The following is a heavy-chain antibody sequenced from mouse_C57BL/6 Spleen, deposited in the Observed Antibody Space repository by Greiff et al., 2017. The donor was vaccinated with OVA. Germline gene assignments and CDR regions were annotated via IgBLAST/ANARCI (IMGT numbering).Heavy chain of an antibody. Sequence: QVQLQQSGPELVKPGASVKISCKASGYAFSSSWMNWVKQRPGKGLEWIGRIYPGDGDTNYNGKFKGKATLTADKSSSTAYMQLSSLTSEDSAVYFCARSYGSSYPYAMDYWGQGTSVTVSS. CDR3: ARSYGSSYPYAMDY. D-gene: IGHD1-1*01. CDR2: IYPGDGDT. CDR1: GYAFSSSW. V-gene: IGHV1-82*01. J-gene: IGHJ4*01.